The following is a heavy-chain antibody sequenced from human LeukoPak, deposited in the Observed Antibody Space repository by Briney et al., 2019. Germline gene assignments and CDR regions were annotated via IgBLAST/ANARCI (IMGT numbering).Heavy chain of an antibody. CDR1: GFTFSSYA. J-gene: IGHJ6*03. D-gene: IGHD2-8*02. CDR3: AKVPGGALYYYMDV. Sequence: PGGSLRLSCAASGFTFSSYAMSWVRQALGKGLEWVSAISGSGGSTYYADSVKGRFTISRDNSKNTLYLQMNSLRAEDTAVYYCAKVPGGALYYYMDVWGKGTTVTVSS. CDR2: ISGSGGST. V-gene: IGHV3-23*01.